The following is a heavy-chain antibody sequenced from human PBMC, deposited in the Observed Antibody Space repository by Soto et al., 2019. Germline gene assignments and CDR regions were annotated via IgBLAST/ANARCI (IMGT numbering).Heavy chain of an antibody. V-gene: IGHV4-39*01. D-gene: IGHD1-26*01. CDR3: ARLETGSYAGDY. CDR1: GGSISSSSYY. Sequence: ETLSLTCTVSGGSISSSSYYWGWIRQPPGKGLEWIGSVYYRGGTYYNPSLKSRVTISVDTSKNQFSLMLSSVTAADTAGYYCARLETGSYAGDYWGPGTLVTVSS. CDR2: VYYRGGT. J-gene: IGHJ4*02.